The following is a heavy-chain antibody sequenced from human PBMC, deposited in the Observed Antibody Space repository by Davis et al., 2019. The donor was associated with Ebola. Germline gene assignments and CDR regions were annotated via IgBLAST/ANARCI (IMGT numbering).Heavy chain of an antibody. V-gene: IGHV3-23*01. D-gene: IGHD2-2*01. CDR2: ISMSGGST. CDR3: VQGTTSCHV. Sequence: GESLKISCAASGFIFRDWGMTWVRQVSGKGLECVAAISMSGGSTDYADSVKGRFTISRDNSKNMLYLQMNSLGVEETALYYCVQGTTSCHVWGQGTLVTVSS. CDR1: GFIFRDWG. J-gene: IGHJ4*02.